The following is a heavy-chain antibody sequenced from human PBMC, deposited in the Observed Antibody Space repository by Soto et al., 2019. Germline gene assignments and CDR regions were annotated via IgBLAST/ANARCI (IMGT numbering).Heavy chain of an antibody. D-gene: IGHD6-19*01. V-gene: IGHV1-18*01. CDR3: ARGVAVAGGRGTFAV. CDR2: ISGYNSNT. Sequence: QVHLVQSGGEVKKPGASVKVSCKASGYTFATHGMGWVRQAPGQGLEWMGGISGYNSNTNYAQKFQGRVTMTTDTSTSAAKMELRRLRSDDTAVYFSARGVAVAGGRGTFAVWGQGTMVTVSS. J-gene: IGHJ3*01. CDR1: GYTFATHG.